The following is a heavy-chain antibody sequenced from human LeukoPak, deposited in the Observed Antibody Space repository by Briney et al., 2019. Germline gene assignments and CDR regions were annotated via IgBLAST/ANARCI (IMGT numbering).Heavy chain of an antibody. CDR1: GGSISSYY. D-gene: IGHD6-13*01. Sequence: SETLSLTCTVSGGSISSYYWSWIRQPPGKGLEWIGYIYYSGSTNYNPSLKSRVTISVDTSKNQFSLKLSSVTAADTAVYYCAREGVAAAGTDYWGQGTLVTVSS. CDR3: AREGVAAAGTDY. V-gene: IGHV4-59*01. CDR2: IYYSGST. J-gene: IGHJ4*02.